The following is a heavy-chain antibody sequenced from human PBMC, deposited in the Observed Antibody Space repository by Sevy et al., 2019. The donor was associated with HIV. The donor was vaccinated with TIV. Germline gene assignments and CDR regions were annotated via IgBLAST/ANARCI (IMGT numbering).Heavy chain of an antibody. CDR3: ARVSCSSTSCYYYYYGMDV. CDR2: IWYDGSNK. Sequence: GGSLRLSCAASGFTFSSYGMHWVRQAPGKGLEWVAVIWYDGSNKYYADSAKGRFTISRDNSKNTLYLQMNSLRAEDTAVYYCARVSCSSTSCYYYYYGMDVWGQGTTVTVSS. D-gene: IGHD2-2*01. CDR1: GFTFSSYG. V-gene: IGHV3-33*01. J-gene: IGHJ6*02.